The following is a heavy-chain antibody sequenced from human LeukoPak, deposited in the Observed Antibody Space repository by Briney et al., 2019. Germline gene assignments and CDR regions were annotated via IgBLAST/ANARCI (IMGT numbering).Heavy chain of an antibody. CDR2: INPNSGGT. Sequence: ASVKVSCKASGYTFTGDYMHWVRQAPGQGLEWMGWINPNSGGTNYAQQFQGRVTLTRDTSISTAYMELSSLRSDDTAVYYCARDGSGGYYYQFDYWGQGTLVTVSS. D-gene: IGHD3-22*01. CDR1: GYTFTGDY. V-gene: IGHV1-2*02. CDR3: ARDGSGGYYYQFDY. J-gene: IGHJ4*02.